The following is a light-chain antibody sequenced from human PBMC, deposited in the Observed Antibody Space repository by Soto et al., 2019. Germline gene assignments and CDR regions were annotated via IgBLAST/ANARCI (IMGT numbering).Light chain of an antibody. J-gene: IGLJ2*01. V-gene: IGLV1-44*01. CDR1: SSNIGSNT. CDR2: SNN. CDR3: AAWDDSLNGLV. Sequence: QSVLTQPPSASVTPGQRVTISCSGSSSNIGSNTVKWYQQLPGTAPKLLIYSNNQRPSGVPDRFSGSKSGTSASLAISGLQSEDEADYYCAAWDDSLNGLVFGGGTKVTVL.